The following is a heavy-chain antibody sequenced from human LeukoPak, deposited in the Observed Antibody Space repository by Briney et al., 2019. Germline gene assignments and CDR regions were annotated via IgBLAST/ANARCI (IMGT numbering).Heavy chain of an antibody. CDR3: AKAGMITFGGVISSVDY. V-gene: IGHV3-23*01. Sequence: PGGSLRLSCAASGFTFSNYAMSWVRQAPGKGLEWVSIISGSGRHIYYADSVKGRFTISRDNSKNTLYLQMNSLRAEDTAVYYCAKAGMITFGGVISSVDYWGQGTLVTVSS. CDR1: GFTFSNYA. D-gene: IGHD3-16*02. CDR2: ISGSGRHI. J-gene: IGHJ4*02.